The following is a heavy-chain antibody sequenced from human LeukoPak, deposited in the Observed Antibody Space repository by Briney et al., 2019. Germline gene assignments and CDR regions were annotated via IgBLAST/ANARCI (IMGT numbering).Heavy chain of an antibody. CDR3: GXXXXXXXXXXXXXYXXXDV. CDR2: IYYSGST. CDR1: GGSISSYY. Sequence: KPXXTXXXXCXVSGGSISSYYWSWIRQPPGKGLEWIGYIYYSGSTNYKSSLKSRVTISVDTSKNQFSLKLSSVTAADTAVYYCGXXXXXXXXXXXXXYXXXDVWGKXTXVTISS. J-gene: IGHJ6*03. V-gene: IGHV4-59*01.